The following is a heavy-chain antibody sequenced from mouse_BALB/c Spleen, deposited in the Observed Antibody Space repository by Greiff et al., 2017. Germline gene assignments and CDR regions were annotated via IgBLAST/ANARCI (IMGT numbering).Heavy chain of an antibody. CDR1: GYTFTSYW. V-gene: IGHV1-7*01. CDR2: INPSTGYT. J-gene: IGHJ4*01. Sequence: VQLQQSGAELAKPGASVKMSCKASGYTFTSYWMHWVNQRPGQGLEWIGYINPSTGYTEYNQKFKDKATLTADKSSSTAYMQLSSLTSEDSAVYYCARSRIYYDYYYYAMDYWGQGTSVTVSS. D-gene: IGHD2-4*01. CDR3: ARSRIYYDYYYYAMDY.